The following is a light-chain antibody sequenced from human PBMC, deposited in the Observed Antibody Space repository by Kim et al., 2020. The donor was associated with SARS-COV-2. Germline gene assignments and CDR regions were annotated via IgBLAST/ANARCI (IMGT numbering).Light chain of an antibody. V-gene: IGKV2-30*01. J-gene: IGKJ5*01. CDR2: KVS. CDR1: QSLVYSDGNTY. Sequence: DVVMTQSPLSLPVTLGQPASISCRSSQSLVYSDGNTYLNWFQQRPGQSPRRLIYKVSNRDSGVPDRFSGSGSGTDFTLKISRVDAEDVGVYYCMQGIHPITFGQGTRLEIK. CDR3: MQGIHPIT.